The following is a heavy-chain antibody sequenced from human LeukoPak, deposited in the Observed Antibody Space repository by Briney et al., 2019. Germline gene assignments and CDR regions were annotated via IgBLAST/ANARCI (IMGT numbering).Heavy chain of an antibody. J-gene: IGHJ4*02. D-gene: IGHD6-6*01. Sequence: SETLSLTCAVSGGSISSSNWWSWVRQPPGKGLEWIGEIYHSGSANYNPSLKSRVTISVDKSKNQFSLKLTSMTAPDTAVYYFARVFRPVVYCSSSNFDFWGQGTLVTVSS. CDR2: IYHSGSA. CDR1: GGSISSSNW. CDR3: ARVFRPVVYCSSSNFDF. V-gene: IGHV4-4*02.